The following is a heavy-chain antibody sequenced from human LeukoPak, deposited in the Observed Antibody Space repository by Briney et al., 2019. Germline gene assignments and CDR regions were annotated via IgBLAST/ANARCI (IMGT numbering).Heavy chain of an antibody. D-gene: IGHD2-15*01. J-gene: IGHJ4*02. CDR3: ARGGRYCSGGSCYPDY. CDR1: GGSISSYY. CDR2: IYYSGST. Sequence: SETLSLTCTVSGGSISSYYWSWIRQPPGKGQEWIGYIYYSGSTNYNPSLKSRVTISVDTSKNQFSLKLSSVTAADTAVYYCARGGRYCSGGSCYPDYWGQGTLVTVSS. V-gene: IGHV4-59*01.